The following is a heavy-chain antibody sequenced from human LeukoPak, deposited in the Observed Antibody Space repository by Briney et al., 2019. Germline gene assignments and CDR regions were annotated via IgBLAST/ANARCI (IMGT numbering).Heavy chain of an antibody. CDR1: GFTFSSYA. D-gene: IGHD3-9*01. Sequence: PGGSLRLSYAASGFTFSSYAMSWVRQAPGKGLEWVSALSGSGGSTYYADSVKGRFTISRDNSKNTLYLQMNSLRAEDTAVYYCAKERFIFAVARTDYWGQGTLVTVSS. J-gene: IGHJ4*02. CDR2: LSGSGGST. V-gene: IGHV3-23*01. CDR3: AKERFIFAVARTDY.